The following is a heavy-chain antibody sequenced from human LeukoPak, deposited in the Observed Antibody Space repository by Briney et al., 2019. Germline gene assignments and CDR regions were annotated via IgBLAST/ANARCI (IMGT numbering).Heavy chain of an antibody. CDR1: GGSISSSNW. CDR3: ARNTHYYGSGSYGMDV. CDR2: IYHSGST. V-gene: IGHV4-4*02. J-gene: IGHJ6*02. D-gene: IGHD3-10*01. Sequence: PSGTLSLTCAVSGGSISSSNWWSWVRQPPGKGLEWIGEIYHSGSTNYNPSLKSRVTISVDKSKNQFSLKLSSVTAADTAVYYCARNTHYYGSGSYGMDVWGQGTTVTVSS.